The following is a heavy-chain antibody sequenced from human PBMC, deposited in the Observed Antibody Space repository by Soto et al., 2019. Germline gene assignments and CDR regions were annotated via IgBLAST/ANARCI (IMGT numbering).Heavy chain of an antibody. CDR1: GYTFTSYG. CDR3: ARGGAVRFLEWFTGGAFDI. V-gene: IGHV1-18*04. J-gene: IGHJ3*02. CDR2: ISAYNGNT. D-gene: IGHD3-3*01. Sequence: ASVKVSCKASGYTFTSYGISWVRQAPGQGLEWMGWISAYNGNTNYAQKFQGWVTMTRDTSISTAYMELSRLRSDDTAVYYCARGGAVRFLEWFTGGAFDIWGQGTMVTVSS.